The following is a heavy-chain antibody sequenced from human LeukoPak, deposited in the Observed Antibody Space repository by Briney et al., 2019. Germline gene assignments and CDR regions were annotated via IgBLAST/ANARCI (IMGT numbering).Heavy chain of an antibody. CDR1: GFTFSSYS. CDR3: ARKQDYGDYLQYFDY. CDR2: ITTSSTYI. J-gene: IGHJ4*02. D-gene: IGHD4-17*01. V-gene: IGHV3-21*01. Sequence: GGSLRLSCAASGFTFSSYSMNWVRQAPGKGLEWVSCITTSSTYIYYADSVKGRFAISRDNAKNSLYLQMNSLRAEDTAVYYCARKQDYGDYLQYFDYWGQGALVTVSS.